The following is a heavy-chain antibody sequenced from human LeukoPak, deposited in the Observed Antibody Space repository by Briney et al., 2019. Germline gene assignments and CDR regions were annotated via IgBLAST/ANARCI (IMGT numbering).Heavy chain of an antibody. J-gene: IGHJ4*02. V-gene: IGHV3-48*03. Sequence: GGSLRLSCAASGXTFNTYEMNWVRQAPGKGLEWVLYISSRGSPVSYADSVKGRFTISRDNAKNSLYLQMNSLRAEDTAVYYCAGGKYCGGDCYSTWGYWGQGTLVTVSS. CDR3: AGGKYCGGDCYSTWGY. D-gene: IGHD2-21*02. CDR2: ISSRGSPV. CDR1: GXTFNTYE.